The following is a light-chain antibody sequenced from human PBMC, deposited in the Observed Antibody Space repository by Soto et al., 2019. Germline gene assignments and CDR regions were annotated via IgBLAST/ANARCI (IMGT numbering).Light chain of an antibody. V-gene: IGLV2-14*01. J-gene: IGLJ1*01. CDR1: SSDVGGYNY. Sequence: QSVLTQPASVSGSPGQSITISCTGTSSDVGGYNYVSWYQRHPGKAPKLMIYDVSNRPSGVSNRFSGSKSGNTASLTISGLQAVDEADYHCSSYTSTSIVFGTGTKVTVL. CDR2: DVS. CDR3: SSYTSTSIV.